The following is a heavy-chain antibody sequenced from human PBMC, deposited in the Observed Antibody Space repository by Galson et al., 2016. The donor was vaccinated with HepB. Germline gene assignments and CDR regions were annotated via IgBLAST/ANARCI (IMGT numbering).Heavy chain of an antibody. CDR2: ITAGGLRK. V-gene: IGHV3-23*01. J-gene: IGHJ3*02. CDR1: EFTFSNYA. Sequence: SLRLSCAASEFTFSNYAMSWVRQAPGKGLEWVSTITAGGLRKCYADSVKGRFAISRDSSKDTLFLQMNSLRAEDTALYYCAKALWGAVADAFDIWGQGTMVTVSS. CDR3: AKALWGAVADAFDI. D-gene: IGHD6-19*01.